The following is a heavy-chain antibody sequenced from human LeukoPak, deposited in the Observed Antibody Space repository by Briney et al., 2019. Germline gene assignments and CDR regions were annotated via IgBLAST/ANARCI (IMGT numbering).Heavy chain of an antibody. J-gene: IGHJ4*02. CDR2: IYWNDDK. CDR1: GFSLSTTGAG. D-gene: IGHD1-1*01. Sequence: ESGPTLVKPTQTLTLTCTFSGFSLSTTGAGVGWIRQPPGKALECLALIYWNDDKRYSPSLKSRLTITKDTSKNQVVLTMTNMDPVDTATYYCARANGPDQDYWGQGTLVTVLS. V-gene: IGHV2-5*01. CDR3: ARANGPDQDY.